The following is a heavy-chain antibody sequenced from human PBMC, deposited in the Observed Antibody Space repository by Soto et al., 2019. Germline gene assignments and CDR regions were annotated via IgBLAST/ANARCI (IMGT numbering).Heavy chain of an antibody. CDR3: ARTSGRASGYYDY. Sequence: SETLSLTCTVSGGSISSYYWSWIRQPPGKGLEWIGYIYYSGSTNYNPALKSRVTISVDTSKNQFSLKLSSVTAADTAVYYCARTSGRASGYYDYWGQGTLVTVSS. CDR2: IYYSGST. D-gene: IGHD3-22*01. CDR1: GGSISSYY. J-gene: IGHJ4*02. V-gene: IGHV4-59*08.